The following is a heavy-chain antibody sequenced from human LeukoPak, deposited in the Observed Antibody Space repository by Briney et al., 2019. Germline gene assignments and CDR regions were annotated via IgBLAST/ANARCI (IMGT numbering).Heavy chain of an antibody. CDR1: GGSFSGYY. D-gene: IGHD3-22*01. CDR3: ARMVYDTSGYYPSFDY. J-gene: IGHJ4*02. CDR2: INHSGST. Sequence: PSETLSLTCAVYGGSFSGYYWSWIRKPPGKGLEGIGEINHSGSTNYNPSLKSRVTISVDKSNNQFSLKLSSVTAADTAVYYCARMVYDTSGYYPSFDYWGQGTLVTVSS. V-gene: IGHV4-34*01.